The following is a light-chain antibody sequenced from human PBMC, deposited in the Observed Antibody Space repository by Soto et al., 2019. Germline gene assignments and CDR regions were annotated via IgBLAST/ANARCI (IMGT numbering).Light chain of an antibody. J-gene: IGLJ2*01. Sequence: QAVVTQPPSASGTPGQRVTISCSGSSSNIGSNTVTWYLQLPGTAPKLLIYGNNQRPSGVPDRFSGSKSGTSASLAISGLQSEDEADYYCAAWDDSLNGVVFGGGTKLTVL. CDR3: AAWDDSLNGVV. CDR2: GNN. CDR1: SSNIGSNT. V-gene: IGLV1-44*01.